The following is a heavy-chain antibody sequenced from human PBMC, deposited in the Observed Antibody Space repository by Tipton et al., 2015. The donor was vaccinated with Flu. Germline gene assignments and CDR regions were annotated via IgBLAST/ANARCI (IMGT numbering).Heavy chain of an antibody. Sequence: TLSLTCAVSGDSISSDFYWAWIRQFPGKGLEWIGTVSRTGSTIYNPSLKSRVTMSVDMSKNHFSLRLNSVTAADTAIYYCARHVEGYSGYENGFDPWGQGILVTVSS. CDR3: ARHVEGYSGYENGFDP. CDR1: GDSISSDFY. J-gene: IGHJ5*02. D-gene: IGHD5-12*01. CDR2: VSRTGST. V-gene: IGHV4-38-2*01.